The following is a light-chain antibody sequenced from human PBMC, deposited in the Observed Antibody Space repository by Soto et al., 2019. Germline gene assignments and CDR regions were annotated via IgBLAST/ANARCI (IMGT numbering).Light chain of an antibody. J-gene: IGLJ1*01. CDR2: NTN. V-gene: IGLV1-44*01. CDR3: ASWDDSLNGHV. Sequence: QSVLTQPPSASETPGQRVTISCSGSSSSIGSNTVNWYQQFPGTAPKLLIYNTNQRPSGVPDRFSGSKSGTSASLAISGLQSEDEADYYCASWDDSLNGHVFGTGTKVTVL. CDR1: SSSIGSNT.